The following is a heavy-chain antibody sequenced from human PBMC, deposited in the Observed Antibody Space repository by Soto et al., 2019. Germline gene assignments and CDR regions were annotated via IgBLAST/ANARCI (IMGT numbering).Heavy chain of an antibody. D-gene: IGHD2-8*01. CDR1: GVSISRSNW. J-gene: IGHJ5*02. CDR2: LYPSGGT. V-gene: IGHV4-4*02. Sequence: QVQLQESGPGLVTLSGTLSLTCSVSGVSISRSNWWSWVRQAPGKGLEWIGELYPSGGTTYNPSLQNRDAISALYSNNPLSLTLMSVTAAVTAVYYCARCLNCSNGGHVDPCGQGDLVTVSS. CDR3: ARCLNCSNGGHVDP.